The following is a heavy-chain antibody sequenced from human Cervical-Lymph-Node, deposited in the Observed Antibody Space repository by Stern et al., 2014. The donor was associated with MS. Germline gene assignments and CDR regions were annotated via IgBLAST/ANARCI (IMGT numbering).Heavy chain of an antibody. V-gene: IGHV3-21*02. CDR2: ISSSSSYI. Sequence: EVQLVESGGGLVKPGGSLRLSCAASGFTFSSYSMNCVRQAPGKGLECVSSISSSSSYIYYADSVKGRFTISRDNAKNSLYLQMNSLRAEDTAVYYCARDYHYYDSSGYYDDAFDIWGQGTMVTVSS. CDR3: ARDYHYYDSSGYYDDAFDI. CDR1: GFTFSSYS. D-gene: IGHD3-22*01. J-gene: IGHJ3*02.